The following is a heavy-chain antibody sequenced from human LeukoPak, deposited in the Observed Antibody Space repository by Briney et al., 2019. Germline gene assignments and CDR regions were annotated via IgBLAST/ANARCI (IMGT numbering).Heavy chain of an antibody. CDR3: ARGAVVVPAAGNWFDP. J-gene: IGHJ5*02. CDR2: INPNSGGT. D-gene: IGHD2-2*01. CDR1: GYTFTGYY. V-gene: IGHV1-2*02. Sequence: APVKVSCKASGYTFTGYYMHWVRQAPGQGLEWMGWINPNSGGTNYAQKFQGRVTMTRDTSISTAYMELSRLRSDDTAVYYCARGAVVVPAAGNWFDPWGQGTLVTVSS.